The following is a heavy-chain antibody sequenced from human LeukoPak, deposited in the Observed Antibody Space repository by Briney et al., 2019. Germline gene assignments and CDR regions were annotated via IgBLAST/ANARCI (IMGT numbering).Heavy chain of an antibody. J-gene: IGHJ4*02. CDR1: GLTFSSYS. CDR3: ARDRANDYGDY. CDR2: ISSSSSTI. Sequence: PGGSLRLSCAASGLTFSSYSMNWVRQAPGKGLEWVSYISSSSSTIYYADSVKGRFTISRDNAKNSLYLQMNSLRAEDTAVYYCARDRANDYGDYWGQGTLVTVSS. V-gene: IGHV3-48*01.